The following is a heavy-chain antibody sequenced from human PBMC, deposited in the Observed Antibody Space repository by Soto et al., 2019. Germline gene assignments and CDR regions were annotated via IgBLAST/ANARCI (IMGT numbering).Heavy chain of an antibody. J-gene: IGHJ4*02. CDR3: ARMSSGWPHNFDY. CDR2: IYYSGST. Sequence: PSETLSLTCTVSGGSISSSSYYWGWIRQPPGKGLEWIGSIYYSGSTYYNPSLKSRVTISVDTSKNQFSLNLSSVTAADTAVYYCARMSSGWPHNFDYRGQGTLVTVSS. D-gene: IGHD6-25*01. CDR1: GGSISSSSYY. V-gene: IGHV4-39*01.